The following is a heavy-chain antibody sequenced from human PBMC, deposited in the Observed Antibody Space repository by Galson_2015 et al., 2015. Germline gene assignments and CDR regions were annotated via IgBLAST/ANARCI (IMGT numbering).Heavy chain of an antibody. V-gene: IGHV3-23*01. CDR2: IGGYGDGT. CDR1: GFTFSNYA. J-gene: IGHJ2*01. Sequence: SLRLSCAASGFTFSNYAMSWVRQAPGKGLEWVSAIGGYGDGTFYTDSVKGRFTISKDNSTNTLYLQMNSLRAEDTALYYCAKEMHDFHVRYWYFDLWGRGTLVTVSS. D-gene: IGHD2-21*02. CDR3: AKEMHDFHVRYWYFDL.